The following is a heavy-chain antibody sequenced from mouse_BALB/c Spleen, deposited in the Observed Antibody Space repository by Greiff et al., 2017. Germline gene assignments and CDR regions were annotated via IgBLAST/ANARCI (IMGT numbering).Heavy chain of an antibody. J-gene: IGHJ4*01. CDR2: ISSGGGNT. CDR1: GFTFSSYT. CDR3: ASRWLLSAMDY. Sequence: EVKLVESGGGLVKPGGSLKLSCAASGFTFSSYTMSWVRQTPEKRLEWVATISSGGGNTYYPDSVKGRFTISRDNAKNNLYLQMSSLRSEDTALYYCASRWLLSAMDYWGQGTSVTVSS. V-gene: IGHV5-9*03. D-gene: IGHD2-3*01.